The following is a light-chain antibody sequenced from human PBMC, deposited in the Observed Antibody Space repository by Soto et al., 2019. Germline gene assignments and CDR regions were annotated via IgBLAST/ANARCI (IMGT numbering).Light chain of an antibody. V-gene: IGKV3-20*01. CDR3: QQYGSSPPYT. J-gene: IGKJ2*01. CDR2: GAS. Sequence: EIVWTQSPGTLSLSPGERATLSCRASQSVSSSYLAWYQQKPGQAPRLLIYGASSSATGIPDRFSGSGSGTDFALTISRLEPEDFAVYYCQQYGSSPPYTFGQGTKLEIK. CDR1: QSVSSSY.